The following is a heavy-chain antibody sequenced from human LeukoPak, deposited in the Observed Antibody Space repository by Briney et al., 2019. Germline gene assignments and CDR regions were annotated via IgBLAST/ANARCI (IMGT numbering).Heavy chain of an antibody. CDR1: GGSVSSSSYY. J-gene: IGHJ3*02. Sequence: SETLSLTCTVSGGSVSSSSYYWGWIRQPPGKGLEWIGSIYYSGTTYYNPSLKSRVTISVDTSKNQFSLKLSSVTAADTAVYYCARRAVGATFRGAFDIWGQGTMVTVPS. CDR2: IYYSGTT. CDR3: ARRAVGATFRGAFDI. D-gene: IGHD1-26*01. V-gene: IGHV4-39*01.